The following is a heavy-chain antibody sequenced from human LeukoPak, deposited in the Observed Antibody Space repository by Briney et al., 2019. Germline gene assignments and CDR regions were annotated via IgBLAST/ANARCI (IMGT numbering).Heavy chain of an antibody. CDR2: IYYTGST. CDR1: GGSISGDY. J-gene: IGHJ4*02. Sequence: SETLSLACSVSGGSISGDYWNWLRQPPGKRLEWLGYIYYTGSTNYNPSFKGRVTISTDTSKNQFSLKLSSVTAADTAVYYCARLPKTYDFWSNYYVYWGQGTLVTVSS. CDR3: ARLPKTYDFWSNYYVY. V-gene: IGHV4-59*08. D-gene: IGHD3-3*01.